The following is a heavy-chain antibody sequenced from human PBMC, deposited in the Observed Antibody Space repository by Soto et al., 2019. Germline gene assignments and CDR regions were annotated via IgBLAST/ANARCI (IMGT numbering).Heavy chain of an antibody. V-gene: IGHV4-61*01. CDR1: GGSVSSGSYY. CDR3: ARDRVSYCSGGSCYVPYGMDV. Sequence: SETLSLTCTVSGGSVSSGSYYWSWIRQPPGKGLEWIGYIYYSGSINYNPSLKSRVTISVDTSKNQFSLKLSSVTAADTAVYYCARDRVSYCSGGSCYVPYGMDVWGQGTTVTVSS. J-gene: IGHJ6*02. CDR2: IYYSGSI. D-gene: IGHD2-15*01.